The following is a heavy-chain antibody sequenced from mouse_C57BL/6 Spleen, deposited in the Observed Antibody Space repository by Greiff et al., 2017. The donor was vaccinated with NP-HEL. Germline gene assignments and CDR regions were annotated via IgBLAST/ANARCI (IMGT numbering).Heavy chain of an antibody. CDR2: INPNNGGT. J-gene: IGHJ1*03. CDR1: GYTFTDYY. V-gene: IGHV1-26*01. D-gene: IGHD2-4*01. Sequence: EVQLQQSGPELVKPGASVKISCKASGYTFTDYYMNWVKQSHGKSLEWIGDINPNNGGTSYNQKFKGKATLTVEKSSSTAYMELRSLTSEDSAVYYCARRRDYDPHWYFDVWGTGTTVTVSS. CDR3: ARRRDYDPHWYFDV.